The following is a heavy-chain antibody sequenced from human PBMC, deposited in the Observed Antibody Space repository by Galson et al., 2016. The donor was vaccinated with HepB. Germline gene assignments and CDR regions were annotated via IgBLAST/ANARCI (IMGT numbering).Heavy chain of an antibody. D-gene: IGHD5-12*01. J-gene: IGHJ4*02. CDR2: VDPTDSFV. V-gene: IGHV5-10-1*01. CDR1: GYKFTRYW. CDR3: ARLSGYSLLDQ. Sequence: QSGAEVKEPGDSLRISCWGSGYKFTRYWISWVRQMPGKGLEWMGRVDPTDSFVNYNPSFQGRVTISVDKSVSTAYVQWSSLKASDTAIYYCARLSGYSLLDQWGQGTLVTVSS.